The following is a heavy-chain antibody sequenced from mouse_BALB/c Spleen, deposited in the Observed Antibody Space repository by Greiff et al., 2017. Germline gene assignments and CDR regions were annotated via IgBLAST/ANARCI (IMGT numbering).Heavy chain of an antibody. CDR1: GYSITSGYY. Sequence: EVKLQESGPGLVKPSQSLSLTCSVTGYSITSGYYWNWIRQFPGNKLEWMGYISYDGSNNYNPSLKNRISITRDTSKNQFFLKLNSVTTEDTATYYCARTGYAMDYWGQGTSVTVSS. CDR2: ISYDGSN. V-gene: IGHV3-6*02. J-gene: IGHJ4*01. CDR3: ARTGYAMDY.